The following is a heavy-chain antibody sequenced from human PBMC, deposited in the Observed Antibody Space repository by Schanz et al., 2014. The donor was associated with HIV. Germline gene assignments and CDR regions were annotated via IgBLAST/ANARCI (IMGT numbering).Heavy chain of an antibody. CDR3: AKDFYFRPGRAAAVSFFDY. CDR1: GFTFSNYA. V-gene: IGHV3-9*01. D-gene: IGHD6-13*01. Sequence: VQLVESGGGVVQPGGSLRLSCEASGFTFSNYAMSWVRQAPGKGLEWVSGISWNSGSIGYADSVKGRFTISRDNAKNSLYLQMNSLRAEDTALYYCAKDFYFRPGRAAAVSFFDYWGQGTLVTVSS. CDR2: ISWNSGSI. J-gene: IGHJ4*02.